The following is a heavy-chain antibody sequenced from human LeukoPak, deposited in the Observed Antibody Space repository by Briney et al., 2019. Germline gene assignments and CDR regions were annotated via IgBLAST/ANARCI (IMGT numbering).Heavy chain of an antibody. CDR3: ARDSPLGSSSWDY. CDR2: INPNSGGT. D-gene: IGHD6-13*01. V-gene: IGHV1-2*02. CDR1: GYTFTGYY. Sequence: ASVKVSCKASGYTFTGYYMHWVRQAPGQGLEWMGWINPNSGGTNYAQKFQGRGTMTGDTSISTAYMELSRLRSDDTAVYYCARDSPLGSSSWDYWGQGTLVTVSS. J-gene: IGHJ4*02.